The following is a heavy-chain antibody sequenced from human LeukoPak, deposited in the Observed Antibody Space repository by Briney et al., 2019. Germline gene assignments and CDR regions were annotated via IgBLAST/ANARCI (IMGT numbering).Heavy chain of an antibody. J-gene: IGHJ5*02. CDR1: GFTFSSYS. CDR3: NTGTWFDP. CDR2: ITMSGSYK. Sequence: GGSLRLSCVTSGFTFSSYSMNWVRQAPGKGLEWVSSITMSGSYKYYADSVRGRFTIYRDNAKNSLYLQLSSLRADDTAVYYCNTGTWFDPWGPGTLVTVSS. D-gene: IGHD1-1*01. V-gene: IGHV3-21*04.